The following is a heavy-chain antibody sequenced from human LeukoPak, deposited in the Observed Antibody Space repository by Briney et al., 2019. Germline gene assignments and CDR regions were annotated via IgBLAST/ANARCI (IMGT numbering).Heavy chain of an antibody. D-gene: IGHD5-12*01. CDR2: IIPIFGTA. J-gene: IGHJ4*02. Sequence: SVKVSCKASGYTFTSYAISWVRQAPGQGLEWMGGIIPIFGTANYAQKSQGRVTITADKSTSTAYMELSSLRSEDTAVYYCARALITVDIVATIAFDYWGQGTLVTVSS. CDR1: GYTFTSYA. CDR3: ARALITVDIVATIAFDY. V-gene: IGHV1-69*06.